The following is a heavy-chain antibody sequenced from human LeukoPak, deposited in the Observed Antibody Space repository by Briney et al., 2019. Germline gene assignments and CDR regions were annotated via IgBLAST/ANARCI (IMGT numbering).Heavy chain of an antibody. V-gene: IGHV4-31*03. CDR2: IYYSGST. CDR1: GVSISSGAYY. J-gene: IGHJ4*02. Sequence: PSQTLSLTCPVSGVSISSGAYYWSWIRQHPGKGLEWIGYIYYSGSTYYNPSLKSRVTISVDTSKNQFSLKLSSVTAADTAVYYCARGVRWLQLSYFDYWGQGTLVTVSS. CDR3: ARGVRWLQLSYFDY. D-gene: IGHD5-24*01.